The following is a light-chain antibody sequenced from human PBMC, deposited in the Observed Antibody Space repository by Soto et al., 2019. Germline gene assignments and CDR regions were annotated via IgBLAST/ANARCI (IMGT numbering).Light chain of an antibody. J-gene: IGLJ1*01. CDR1: SSNIGSNT. V-gene: IGLV1-44*01. CDR2: TND. Sequence: QSVLTQPPSASGTPGQRVTISCSGSSSNIGSNTVNWYQQLPGTAPKLLIYTNDQRPSGVPDRFSGSKSGTSASLAISGLQFEDEADYYCSSYTSSSTLDVFGTGTKLTVL. CDR3: SSYTSSSTLDV.